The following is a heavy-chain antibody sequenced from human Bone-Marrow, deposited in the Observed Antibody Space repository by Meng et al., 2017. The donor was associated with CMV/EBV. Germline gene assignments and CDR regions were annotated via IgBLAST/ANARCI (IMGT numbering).Heavy chain of an antibody. CDR1: GGSISSYY. V-gene: IGHV4-59*12. CDR3: ARGIIVVVPAAIRRAVAGFDY. CDR2: IYYSGST. J-gene: IGHJ4*02. Sequence: GSLRLSCTVSGGSISSYYWSWIRQPPGKGLEWIGYIYYSGSTNYNPSLKSRVTISVDTSKNQFSLKLSSVTAADTAVYYCARGIIVVVPAAIRRAVAGFDYWGQGTLVTVSS. D-gene: IGHD2-2*02.